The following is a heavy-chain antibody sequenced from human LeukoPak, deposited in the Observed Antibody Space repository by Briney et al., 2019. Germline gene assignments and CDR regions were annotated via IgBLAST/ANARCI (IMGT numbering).Heavy chain of an antibody. J-gene: IGHJ4*02. CDR1: GYTFTGYY. CDR3: ARGDGSGYYEVRLGY. CDR2: INPNSGGT. Sequence: GASVKVSCKASGYTFTGYYMHWVRQAPGQGLEWMGWINPNSGGTNYAQKFQGRVTMTRNTSISTAYMELSSLRSEDTAVYYCARGDGSGYYEVRLGYWGRGTLVTVSS. V-gene: IGHV1-2*02. D-gene: IGHD3-22*01.